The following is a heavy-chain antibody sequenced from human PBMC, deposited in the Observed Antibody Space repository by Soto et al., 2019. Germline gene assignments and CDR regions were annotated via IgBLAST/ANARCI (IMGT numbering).Heavy chain of an antibody. CDR1: GGTFSSYA. D-gene: IGHD6-6*01. J-gene: IGHJ5*02. CDR3: ARLGEVAARPERWFDP. CDR2: IIHIFGTA. V-gene: IGHV1-69*12. Sequence: QVQLVQSGAEVKKPGSSVKVSCKASGGTFSSYAISWVRQAPGQGLEWMGGIIHIFGTANYAQKFQGRVTITADEPTSTADMELSSLSSEDKAVYYCARLGEVAARPERWFDPWGQGTLVTVSS.